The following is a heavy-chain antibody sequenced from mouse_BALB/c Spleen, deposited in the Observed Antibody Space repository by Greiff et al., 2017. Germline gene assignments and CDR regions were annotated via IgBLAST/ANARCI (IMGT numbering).Heavy chain of an antibody. J-gene: IGHJ1*01. V-gene: IGHV5-17*02. D-gene: IGHD2-14*01. CDR1: GFTFSSFG. CDR2: ISSGSSTI. Sequence: EVKLVGSGGGLVQPGGSRKLSCAASGFTFSSFGMHWVRQAPEKGLEWVAYISSGSSTIYYADTVKGRFTISRDNPKNTLFLQMTSLRSEDTAMYYCARVNYRYDGYFDVWGAGTTVTVSS. CDR3: ARVNYRYDGYFDV.